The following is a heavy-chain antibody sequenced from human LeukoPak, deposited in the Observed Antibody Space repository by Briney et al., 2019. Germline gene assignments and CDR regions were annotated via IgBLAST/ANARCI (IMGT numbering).Heavy chain of an antibody. CDR1: GGSISSTSYY. CDR3: ARDGQGGTDY. V-gene: IGHV4-39*07. J-gene: IGHJ4*02. CDR2: IFYSGTT. Sequence: PSETLSLTCTVSGGSISSTSYYWGWIRQPPGKGLEWIGSIFYSGTTYYNPSLKSRVTISVDTSINQFSLKMTSLTAADTAFYYCARDGQGGTDYWGQGILVTVSS.